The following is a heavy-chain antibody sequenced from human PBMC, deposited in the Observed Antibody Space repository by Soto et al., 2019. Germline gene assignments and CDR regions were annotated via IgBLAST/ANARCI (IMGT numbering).Heavy chain of an antibody. CDR2: VHYSGTT. Sequence: QVQLQESGPGLVKPSETLSLTCSVSGGSITGYYWDWFRQPPGNGLEWIGYVHYSGTTNYNPSLQSRVAMSVDTSNNEFSLKLSSVTAADTALYYCARGPTVTTDFWGQGILVIVSS. V-gene: IGHV4-59*01. J-gene: IGHJ4*02. D-gene: IGHD4-17*01. CDR3: ARGPTVTTDF. CDR1: GGSITGYY.